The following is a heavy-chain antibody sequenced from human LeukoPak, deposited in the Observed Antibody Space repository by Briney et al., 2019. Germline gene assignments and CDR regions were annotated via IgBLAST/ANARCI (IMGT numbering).Heavy chain of an antibody. J-gene: IGHJ4*02. CDR3: AMGQGEQQLVAY. V-gene: IGHV1-24*01. CDR1: GYTLTELS. D-gene: IGHD6-13*01. CDR2: FDPEDGET. Sequence: GASVKVSCKVSGYTLTELSMHWVRQAPGKGLEWMGGFDPEDGETIYAQKFQGRVTMTEDTSTDTAYMELSSLRSEDTAVYYCAMGQGEQQLVAYWGQGTLVTVSS.